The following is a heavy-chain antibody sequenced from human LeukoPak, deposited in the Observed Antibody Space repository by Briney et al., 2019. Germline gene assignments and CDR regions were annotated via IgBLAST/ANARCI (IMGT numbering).Heavy chain of an antibody. V-gene: IGHV4-34*01. Sequence: SETLPLTCAVYGRSFSGYYWNWIRQPPGKGLEWIGEINHSGSTNYNPFLKSRVTISVDTSKNQISLKLSSVTAADTAVYYCARVGVIGIYCWGQGTLVTVPS. J-gene: IGHJ4*02. CDR3: ARVGVIGIYC. CDR2: INHSGST. CDR1: GRSFSGYY. D-gene: IGHD3-10*01.